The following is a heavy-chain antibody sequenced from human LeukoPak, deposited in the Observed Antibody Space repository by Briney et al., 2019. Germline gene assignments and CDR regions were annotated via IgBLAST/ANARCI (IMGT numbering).Heavy chain of an antibody. J-gene: IGHJ3*02. CDR3: ARGGNYYTSGTFDAFDI. CDR2: IYYSGST. Sequence: SETLSLTCTISGGSISNYYWTWIRQPPGKGLEWIGYIYYSGSTNYNPFLKSRVTISIHTSMNQFSLQLTSVTSADAAVYYCARGGNYYTSGTFDAFDIWGQGTMVTVSS. V-gene: IGHV4-59*01. D-gene: IGHD3-10*01. CDR1: GGSISNYY.